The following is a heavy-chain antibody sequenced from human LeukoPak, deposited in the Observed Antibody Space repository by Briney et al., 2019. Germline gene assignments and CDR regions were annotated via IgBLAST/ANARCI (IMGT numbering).Heavy chain of an antibody. D-gene: IGHD6-13*01. CDR3: ARDWSSSWTNDAFDI. CDR1: GYTFTSYA. CDR2: INTNTGNP. J-gene: IGHJ3*02. Sequence: GSVKVSCKASGYTFTSYAMNWVRQAPGQGLEWMGWINTNTGNPTYAQGFTGRFVFSLDTSVSTAYLQISSLKAEDTAVYYCARDWSSSWTNDAFDIWGQGTMVTVSS. V-gene: IGHV7-4-1*02.